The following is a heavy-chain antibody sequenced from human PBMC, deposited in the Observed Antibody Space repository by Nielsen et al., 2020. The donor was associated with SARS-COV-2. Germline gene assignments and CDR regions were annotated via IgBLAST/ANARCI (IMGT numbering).Heavy chain of an antibody. J-gene: IGHJ6*02. CDR1: GDSVSSSSVA. Sequence: QTLSLTCVISGDSVSSSSVAWNWLRPSPSRGLEWLGRVYYRSRWFYEYAASVRSRITIDPDTSKNQFSLHLNSVTSEDTAMYYCTRDPGYYHGMDVWGQGTTVTVSS. V-gene: IGHV6-1*01. CDR3: TRDPGYYHGMDV. CDR2: VYYRSRWFY.